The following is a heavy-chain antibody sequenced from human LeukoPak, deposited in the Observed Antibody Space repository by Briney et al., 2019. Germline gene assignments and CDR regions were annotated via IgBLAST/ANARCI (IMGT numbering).Heavy chain of an antibody. CDR1: GLTFSDYS. Sequence: GGSLRLSCAASGLTFSDYSMNWVRRAPGKGLEWVSAISYDSTYKYYADSLKGRFTISRDNAKNLLYLQMNSLRAEDTAVYFCVRDFHYDRALDIWGQGTMVTVSS. CDR2: ISYDSTYK. CDR3: VRDFHYDRALDI. D-gene: IGHD3-22*01. V-gene: IGHV3-21*01. J-gene: IGHJ3*02.